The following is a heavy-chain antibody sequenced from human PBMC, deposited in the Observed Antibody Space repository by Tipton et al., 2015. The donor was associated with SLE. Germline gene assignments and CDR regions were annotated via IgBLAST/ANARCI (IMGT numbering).Heavy chain of an antibody. CDR3: ARGTYYFDY. J-gene: IGHJ4*02. Sequence: TLSLTCTVSSGPISSHSWTWIRRTPGKGLEWIGYFHYSGSTNYNPSLRSRVTMSVDTSKSQFSLKLNSITAADTAVYYCARGTYYFDYWGQGTLVTVSS. CDR2: FHYSGST. CDR1: SGPISSHS. V-gene: IGHV4-59*08.